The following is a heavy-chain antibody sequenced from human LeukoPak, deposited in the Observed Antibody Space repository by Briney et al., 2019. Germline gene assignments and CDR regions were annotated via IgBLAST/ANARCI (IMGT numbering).Heavy chain of an antibody. CDR3: ARGARFRGQTPNWFDP. D-gene: IGHD3-10*01. V-gene: IGHV1-18*01. J-gene: IGHJ5*02. CDR2: ISAYNGNT. CDR1: GYTFTSYG. Sequence: GASVKVSCKASGYTFTSYGISWVRQAPGQGLEWMGWISAYNGNTNYAQKLQGRVTMTTDTSTSTAYMDLRSLRSDDTAVYYCARGARFRGQTPNWFDPWGQGTLVTVSS.